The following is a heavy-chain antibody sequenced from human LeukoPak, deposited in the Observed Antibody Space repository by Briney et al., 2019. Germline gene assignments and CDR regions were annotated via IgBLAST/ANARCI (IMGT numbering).Heavy chain of an antibody. D-gene: IGHD3-10*01. CDR2: INPNSGGT. CDR1: GYTFTGYY. V-gene: IGHV1-2*02. CDR3: ARGYGSGSYYLFRPESVTGFGNNQQDYYYYMDV. J-gene: IGHJ6*03. Sequence: GASVKVSCKASGYTFTGYYMHWVRQAPGQGLEWMGWINPNSGGTNYAQKLQRRVTMTRDTSISTAYMELSRLRSDDTAVYYCARGYGSGSYYLFRPESVTGFGNNQQDYYYYMDVWGKGTTVTISS.